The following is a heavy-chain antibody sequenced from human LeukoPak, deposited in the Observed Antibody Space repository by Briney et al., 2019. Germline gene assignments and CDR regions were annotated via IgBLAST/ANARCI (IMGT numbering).Heavy chain of an antibody. CDR3: AKTVTTELDY. D-gene: IGHD4-17*01. J-gene: IGHJ4*02. V-gene: IGHV3-30*18. Sequence: PGRSLRLSCAAPVFTFSSSGMHSVRQAPGKGLEWVAVISYDGSNKYYADSVKGRFTISRDNSKNTLYLQMNSLRAEDTAVYYCAKTVTTELDYWGQGTLVTVSS. CDR2: ISYDGSNK. CDR1: VFTFSSSG.